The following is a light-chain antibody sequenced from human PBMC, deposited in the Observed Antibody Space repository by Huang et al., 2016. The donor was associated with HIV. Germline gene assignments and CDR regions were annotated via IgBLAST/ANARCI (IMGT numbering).Light chain of an antibody. CDR2: ELS. V-gene: IGKV2D-29*02. J-gene: IGKJ1*01. CDR3: MQSLQSTT. CDR1: KTLLHTDGKTP. Sequence: DIVLTQTPLSLSVTPGQPASMSCKSSKTLLHTDGKTPLNWYLQTPGQSPKLLIYELSNRYSGVPDRFTGSGSGTNFTLKISRVEAEDVGVYYCMQSLQSTTFGQGTKVEIK.